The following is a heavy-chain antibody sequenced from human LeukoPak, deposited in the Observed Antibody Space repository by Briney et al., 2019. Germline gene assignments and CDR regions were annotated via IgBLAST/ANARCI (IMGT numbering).Heavy chain of an antibody. CDR3: ARGRTTGEFDY. V-gene: IGHV1-69*05. CDR2: INPIFHTP. Sequence: SVKVSCKASGGTFSSHAISWVRQAPGQGLEWMGVINPIFHTPTYAKRFQGRLTITKDESMSTASMDLSSLISDDTAVYYCARGRTTGEFDYWGQGTLVTVSS. J-gene: IGHJ4*02. CDR1: GGTFSSHA. D-gene: IGHD4-11*01.